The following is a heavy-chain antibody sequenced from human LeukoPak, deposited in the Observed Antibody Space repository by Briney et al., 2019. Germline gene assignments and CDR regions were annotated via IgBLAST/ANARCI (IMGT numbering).Heavy chain of an antibody. CDR3: AKGRLSGVVVAGYGMDV. D-gene: IGHD6-19*01. V-gene: IGHV3-23*01. CDR2: TSGSGGST. CDR1: GFTLSSYA. Sequence: GGSLRLSCAASGFTLSSYAMSWVRQAPGKGLEWVSATSGSGGSTYYADSVKGRFTISRDNSKNTLYLQTNSLRAEDTTVYYCAKGRLSGVVVAGYGMDVWGQGTTITVSS. J-gene: IGHJ6*02.